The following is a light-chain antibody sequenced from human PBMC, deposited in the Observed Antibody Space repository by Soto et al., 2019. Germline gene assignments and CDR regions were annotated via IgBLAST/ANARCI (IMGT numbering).Light chain of an antibody. V-gene: IGLV2-14*01. CDR2: DVS. CDR1: TSDVGAYNY. J-gene: IGLJ1*01. CDR3: SSYTTTDTYV. Sequence: QSALTQPASVSGSPGQSITISCTGTTSDVGAYNYVSWFQQYPGKAPKLMIYDVSTRPSGVSYRFSGSKSANTASLTISGLQAEDEADYYCSSYTTTDTYVFGTGTKVTVL.